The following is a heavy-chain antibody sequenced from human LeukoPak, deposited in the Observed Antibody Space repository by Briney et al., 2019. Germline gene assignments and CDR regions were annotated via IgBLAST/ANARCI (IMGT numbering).Heavy chain of an antibody. D-gene: IGHD6-19*01. CDR1: GGSISSDNYY. J-gene: IGHJ5*02. CDR3: AKGAGPPWFDP. V-gene: IGHV4-61*02. Sequence: SETLSLTCTVSGGSISSDNYYWNWIRQPAGKGLEWIGRMSSSGISSYSPSLKSRVTISIDTSRNQFSMNLNSVTAADTAVYYRAKGAGPPWFDPWGQGTLVTVSS. CDR2: MSSSGIS.